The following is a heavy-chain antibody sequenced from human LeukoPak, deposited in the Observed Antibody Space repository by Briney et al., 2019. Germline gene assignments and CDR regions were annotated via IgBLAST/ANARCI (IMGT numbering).Heavy chain of an antibody. V-gene: IGHV3-23*01. J-gene: IGHJ4*02. CDR1: GFTFSSYA. CDR2: ISGSGGST. D-gene: IGHD2-2*01. Sequence: PGGSLRLSCAASGFTFSSYAMSWVRQAPGKGLEWVSAISGSGGSTYYADSVKGRFTISRDNSKNTLYLQMNSLRAEDTAVYYCAKDQGRYCSSTSCYPWDYWGQGTLVTVSS. CDR3: AKDQGRYCSSTSCYPWDY.